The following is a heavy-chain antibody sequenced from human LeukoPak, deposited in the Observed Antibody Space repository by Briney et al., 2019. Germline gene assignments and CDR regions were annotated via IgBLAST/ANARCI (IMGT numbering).Heavy chain of an antibody. CDR2: ISNGNT. V-gene: IGHV3-23*01. CDR1: GFPFSRHA. J-gene: IGHJ5*02. Sequence: HAGGSLRLSCAASGFPFSRHAMSWVRQPPGKGLEWVSAISNGNTYYADSVRGRFTISRDDSKNTVYLQKNSLRDEDTALYYCVREAGYCASVCLKSNWFDPWGQGTLVTVSS. CDR3: VREAGYCASVCLKSNWFDP. D-gene: IGHD2-21*02.